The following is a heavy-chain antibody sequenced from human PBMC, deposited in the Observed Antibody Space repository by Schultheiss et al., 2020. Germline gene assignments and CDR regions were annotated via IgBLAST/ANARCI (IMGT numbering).Heavy chain of an antibody. J-gene: IGHJ4*02. Sequence: GGSLRLSCAASGFTFSSYAMSWVRQAPGKGLEWVAVISYDGSNKYYADSVKGRFTISRDNAKNSLYLQMNSLRAEDTAVYYCAREGRYSSWNYFDYWGQGTLVTVSS. CDR2: ISYDGSNK. D-gene: IGHD6-13*01. CDR1: GFTFSSYA. V-gene: IGHV3-30-3*01. CDR3: AREGRYSSWNYFDY.